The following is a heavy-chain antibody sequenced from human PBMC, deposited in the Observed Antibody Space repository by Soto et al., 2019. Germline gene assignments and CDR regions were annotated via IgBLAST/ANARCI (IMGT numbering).Heavy chain of an antibody. V-gene: IGHV4-59*01. CDR3: ARDVGIAARYRYMDV. Sequence: SETLSLTCTVSGGSISSYYWSWIRQPPGKGLEWIGYIYYSGSTNYNPSLKSRVTISVDTSKNQFSLKLSSVTAADTAVYYCARDVGIAARYRYMDVWGKGTTVTVSS. D-gene: IGHD6-6*01. CDR2: IYYSGST. J-gene: IGHJ6*03. CDR1: GGSISSYY.